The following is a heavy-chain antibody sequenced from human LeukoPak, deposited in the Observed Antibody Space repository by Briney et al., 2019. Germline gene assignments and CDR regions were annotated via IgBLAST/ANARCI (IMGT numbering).Heavy chain of an antibody. Sequence: GGSLRLSCAASGLTFTTSAMTWVRQAPGKGLEWVSAISGSGSSTYYADSVKGRFTISRDNSKNTLYVQMNSLRAEDTAIYYCVKGLEDRHDSSGYHSNWFDPWGQGTLVTVSS. CDR3: VKGLEDRHDSSGYHSNWFDP. J-gene: IGHJ5*02. CDR2: ISGSGSST. CDR1: GLTFTTSA. V-gene: IGHV3-23*01. D-gene: IGHD3-22*01.